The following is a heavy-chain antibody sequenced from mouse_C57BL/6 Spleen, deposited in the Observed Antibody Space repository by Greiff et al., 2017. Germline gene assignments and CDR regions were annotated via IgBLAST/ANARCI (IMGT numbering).Heavy chain of an antibody. CDR2: IDPSDSYT. CDR1: GYTFTSYW. V-gene: IGHV1-59*01. J-gene: IGHJ4*01. Sequence: VQLQQPGAELVRPGTSVKLSCKASGYTFTSYWMHWVKQRPGQGLEWIGVIDPSDSYTNYNQKFKGKATLTVDTSSSTAYMQLSSLTSEHSAVYYCARFYYGSSPYAMDYWGQGTSVTVSS. CDR3: ARFYYGSSPYAMDY. D-gene: IGHD1-1*01.